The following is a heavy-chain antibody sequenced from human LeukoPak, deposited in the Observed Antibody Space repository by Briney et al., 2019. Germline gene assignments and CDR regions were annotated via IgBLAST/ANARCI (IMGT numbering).Heavy chain of an antibody. D-gene: IGHD3-3*01. V-gene: IGHV4-30-2*01. J-gene: IGHJ5*02. Sequence: SQTLSLTCTVSGGSISSGGYYWSWIRQPPGKGLEWIGYIYHSGSTYYNPSLKSRVTISVDRSKNQFSLKLSSVTAADTAVYYCARGVYDFWNEFDPWGQGTLVTVSS. CDR2: IYHSGST. CDR3: ARGVYDFWNEFDP. CDR1: GGSISSGGYY.